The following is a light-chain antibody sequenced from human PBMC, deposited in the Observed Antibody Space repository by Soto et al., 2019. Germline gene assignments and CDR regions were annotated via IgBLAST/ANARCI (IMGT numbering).Light chain of an antibody. Sequence: QPVLTQPPSASGTPGQRVTVSCSGGSLNIGNNFVFWYQQFPGAAPKLLIYRNDQRPSGVPDRFSASKSGTSVSLAISGIRSEDEAEYFCAAWDDSLNTWVFGGGTKLTVL. CDR2: RND. V-gene: IGLV1-47*01. CDR1: SLNIGNNF. CDR3: AAWDDSLNTWV. J-gene: IGLJ3*02.